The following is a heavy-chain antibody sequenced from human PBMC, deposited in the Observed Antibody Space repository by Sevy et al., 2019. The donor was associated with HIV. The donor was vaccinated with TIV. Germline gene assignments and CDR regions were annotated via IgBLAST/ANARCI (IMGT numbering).Heavy chain of an antibody. CDR2: ISGSADRT. CDR1: GFPFRAYA. J-gene: IGHJ4*02. D-gene: IGHD3-22*01. CDR3: AKESDYYKTPYVDY. V-gene: IGHV3-23*01. Sequence: GGSLGLSCTASGFPFRAYAMSWVRQAPGKGLEWVSAISGSADRTYYADSVKGRFTISRDNSKNTLYLQMNSLRAEDTAVYYCAKESDYYKTPYVDYWGQGSLVTVSS.